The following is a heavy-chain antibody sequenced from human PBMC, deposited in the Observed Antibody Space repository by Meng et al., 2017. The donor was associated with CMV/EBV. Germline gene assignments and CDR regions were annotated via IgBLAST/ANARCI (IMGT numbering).Heavy chain of an antibody. J-gene: IGHJ4*02. D-gene: IGHD6-19*01. V-gene: IGHV4-61*02. CDR3: ARDSAVAGVVDY. CDR1: GGSISSGSYY. CDR2: IYTSGST. Sequence: REPGPGSVKPSQTLSLTCTVSGGSISSGSYYWSWIRQPAGKGLEWIGRIYTSGSTYYNPSLKSRVTISVDTSKNQFSLKLSSVTAADTAVYYCARDSAVAGVVDYWGQGTLVTVSS.